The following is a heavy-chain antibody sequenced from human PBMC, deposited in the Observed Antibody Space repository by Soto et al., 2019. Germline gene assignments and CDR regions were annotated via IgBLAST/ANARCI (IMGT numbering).Heavy chain of an antibody. CDR2: IKQDGSEK. V-gene: IGHV3-7*03. CDR1: GFTFSSYW. J-gene: IGHJ6*02. Sequence: GGSLRLSCAASGFTFSSYWMSWVRQAPGKGLEWVANIKQDGSEKYYVDSVKGRFTISRDNAKNSLYLQMNSLRAEDTAVYYYAREEGYCSSTSCYSAYGMDVWGQGTTVTVSS. CDR3: AREEGYCSSTSCYSAYGMDV. D-gene: IGHD2-2*02.